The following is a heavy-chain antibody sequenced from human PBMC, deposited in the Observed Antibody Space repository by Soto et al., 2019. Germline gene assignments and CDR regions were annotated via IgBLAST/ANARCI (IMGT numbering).Heavy chain of an antibody. Sequence: GGSLRLSCAVSGFSFNNYAMNWVRLAPGKGLEWVSSISGGGTGTYSADAVRGRFTISSDKSRNTVYLQMSSLRAEDTAVYYCAKGHYYDNVGNWVANQAFDSWGQGILVTVSS. J-gene: IGHJ4*02. CDR3: AKGHYYDNVGNWVANQAFDS. D-gene: IGHD3-22*01. V-gene: IGHV3-23*01. CDR2: ISGGGTGT. CDR1: GFSFNNYA.